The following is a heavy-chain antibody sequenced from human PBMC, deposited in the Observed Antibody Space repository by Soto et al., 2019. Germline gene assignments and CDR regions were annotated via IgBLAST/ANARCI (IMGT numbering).Heavy chain of an antibody. CDR1: EFTLTPYW. CDR3: AIVLDHAFDSGEVALDAVDM. Sequence: GGSRNLSFAASEFTLTPYWTHCVRHAPGKGLVWVSCMNGDYTYSTYADSVWGRFTNSRDNTKITVFLEMNGLRAEDAAVHYWAIVLDHAFDSGEVALDAVDMWGEGTMVTVSS. V-gene: IGHV3-74*01. CDR2: MNGDYTYS. J-gene: IGHJ3*02. D-gene: IGHD3-3*01.